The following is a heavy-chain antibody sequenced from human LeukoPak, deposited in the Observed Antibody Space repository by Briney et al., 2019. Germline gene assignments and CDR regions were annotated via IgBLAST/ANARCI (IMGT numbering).Heavy chain of an antibody. CDR3: AKTKGYSYAFDY. CDR1: GFTFSSYG. Sequence: PGGSLRLSCVASGFTFSSYGMNWVRQAPGKGLEWVSAISGSDDSTYYADSVKGRFTISRDNSKNTLYLQMNSLRAEDTAVYYCAKTKGYSYAFDYWGQGTLVTVSS. CDR2: ISGSDDST. V-gene: IGHV3-23*01. J-gene: IGHJ4*02. D-gene: IGHD5-18*01.